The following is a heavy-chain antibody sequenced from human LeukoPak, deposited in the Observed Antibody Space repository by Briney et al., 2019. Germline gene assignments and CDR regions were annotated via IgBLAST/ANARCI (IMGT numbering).Heavy chain of an antibody. V-gene: IGHV4/OR15-8*02. CDR2: FSLAGQT. Sequence: SETLSLTCGVSGGSISGTNWWSWVRQPPGKGLEWIEEFSLAGQTNYNPSLNGRVTMSLDKSSNQLSLHLTSVTAADTATYFCSRESGPFCPFGYWGQGTLVIVSS. CDR1: GGSISGTNW. CDR3: SRESGPFCPFGY. D-gene: IGHD1-26*01. J-gene: IGHJ4*02.